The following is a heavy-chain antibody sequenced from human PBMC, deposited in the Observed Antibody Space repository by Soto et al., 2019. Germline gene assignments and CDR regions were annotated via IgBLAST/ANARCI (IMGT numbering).Heavy chain of an antibody. CDR1: GFTFSSYG. CDR2: IWYDGSNK. CDR3: ARGRYSSSWEMDY. Sequence: QVQLVESGGGVVQPGRSLRLSCAASGFTFSSYGMHWVRQAPGKGLEWVAVIWYDGSNKYYADSVKGRFTISRDNSKNTLDLQMNSLRAEDTAVYYCARGRYSSSWEMDYWGQGTLVTVSS. J-gene: IGHJ4*02. D-gene: IGHD6-13*01. V-gene: IGHV3-33*01.